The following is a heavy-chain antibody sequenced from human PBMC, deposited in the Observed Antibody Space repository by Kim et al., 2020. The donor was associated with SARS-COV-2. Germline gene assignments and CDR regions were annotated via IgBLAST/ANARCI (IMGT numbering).Heavy chain of an antibody. CDR3: AKVTRVVYFTLVRPGGGMVV. J-gene: IGHJ6*01. Sequence: GGSLRLSCAASGFTFSSYAMSWVRQAPGKGLEWVSAIIGSGGTTYYAAFVKGRFTTTRDRSKNTLYLQINSLSDEDTAVYYCAKVTRVVYFTLVRPGGGMVVWGGGATVTDSP. CDR1: GFTFSSYA. V-gene: IGHV3-23*01. D-gene: IGHD3-10*01. CDR2: IIGSGGTT.